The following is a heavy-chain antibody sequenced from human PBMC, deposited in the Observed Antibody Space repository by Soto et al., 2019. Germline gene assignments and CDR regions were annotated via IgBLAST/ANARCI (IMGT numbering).Heavy chain of an antibody. V-gene: IGHV3-21*01. Sequence: PVGSLRLSCAASGFTFSSYSMNWVRQAPGKGPEWVSSISSSSYIYYADSVKGRFTISRDSAKHSLYLQMNSLRAEDTAVYYCASSNWNPPFDYWGQGTLVTVSS. CDR2: ISSSSYI. CDR3: ASSNWNPPFDY. D-gene: IGHD1-1*01. CDR1: GFTFSSYS. J-gene: IGHJ4*02.